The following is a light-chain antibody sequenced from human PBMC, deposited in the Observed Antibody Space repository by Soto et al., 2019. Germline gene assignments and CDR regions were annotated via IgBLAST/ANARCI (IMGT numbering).Light chain of an antibody. CDR2: GAS. CDR3: QQDGSSPLYT. J-gene: IGKJ2*01. V-gene: IGKV3-20*01. Sequence: EIVLTQSPGTLSLSPGERATLSCRASLSVSSSYLAWYQQKPGQAPRLLIYGASNRATGIPDRFSASGSGTDVSLTTSRLEPDDFDVYYCQQDGSSPLYTFGQGTKLEL. CDR1: LSVSSSY.